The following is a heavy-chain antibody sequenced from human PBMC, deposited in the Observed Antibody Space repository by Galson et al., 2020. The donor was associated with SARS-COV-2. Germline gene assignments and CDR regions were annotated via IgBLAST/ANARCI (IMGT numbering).Heavy chain of an antibody. D-gene: IGHD3-22*01. CDR3: AKDIAAYYDTSGYYPAFDY. V-gene: IGHV3-43*02. Sequence: GESLKISCAASGFTFDDYAMHWVRQTPGKGLDWVSLISGDAGSTYYAASVKGRFTISRDNSKNSLYLQMNSLRTEDTAFYYCAKDIAAYYDTSGYYPAFDYWGQRTLVTVSS. CDR2: ISGDAGST. CDR1: GFTFDDYA. J-gene: IGHJ4*02.